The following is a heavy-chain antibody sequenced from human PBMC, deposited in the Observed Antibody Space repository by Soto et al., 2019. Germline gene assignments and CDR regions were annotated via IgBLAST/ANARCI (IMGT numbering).Heavy chain of an antibody. CDR3: ARKKTRGVWLFDF. J-gene: IGHJ4*02. V-gene: IGHV3-30-3*01. Sequence: QVPLVESGGGVVQPGRSLRLSCAASGFTFSSYALHWVRQSPGKGLDWVAVISSDVNYKYYADSVKGRCTVSRDNSKNTLYLTMTSLRAVDTAVYYCARKKTRGVWLFDFWCQANLVSVSS. CDR2: ISSDVNYK. D-gene: IGHD5-12*01. CDR1: GFTFSSYA.